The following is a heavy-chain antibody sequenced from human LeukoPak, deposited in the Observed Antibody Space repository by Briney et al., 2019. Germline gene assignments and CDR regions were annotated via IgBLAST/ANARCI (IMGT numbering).Heavy chain of an antibody. V-gene: IGHV3-23*01. CDR3: AKDYSDSRVADVFFEY. CDR2: ITSGFTP. J-gene: IGHJ4*02. CDR1: ALTFSDYA. Sequence: GGSLRLSCAASALTFSDYAMSWFRQAPGKGLEWVSGITSGFTPHYADSVKGRFTISRENSKNTFHLQLNSLRAEDTAVYYCAKDYSDSRVADVFFEYWGQGTLVTVSS. D-gene: IGHD2-15*01.